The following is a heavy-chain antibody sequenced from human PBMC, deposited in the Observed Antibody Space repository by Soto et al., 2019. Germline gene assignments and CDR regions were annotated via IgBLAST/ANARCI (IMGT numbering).Heavy chain of an antibody. CDR3: ALLDCSSTSCLNNAVDV. D-gene: IGHD2-2*01. V-gene: IGHV3-74*01. J-gene: IGHJ6*02. Sequence: GGSLRLSCAASGLRFSNHWMHWVRQAPGKGLVWVSRINGDGSTTSYADSVKGRFTISRDNAKKTLYLQMKTLRVEDTAVYHCALLDCSSTSCLNNAVDVWGQGTTVTVSS. CDR2: INGDGSTT. CDR1: GLRFSNHW.